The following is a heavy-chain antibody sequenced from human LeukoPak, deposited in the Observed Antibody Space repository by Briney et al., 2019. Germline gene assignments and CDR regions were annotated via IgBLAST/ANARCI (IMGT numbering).Heavy chain of an antibody. D-gene: IGHD6-19*01. CDR3: ARGSIAVAIFDY. CDR2: IYHSGST. J-gene: IGHJ4*02. Sequence: SETLSLTCTVSGYSISSGYYWGWIRQPPGKGLEWIGSIYHSGSTYYNPSLKSRDTISVDTSKNQFSLKLSSVTAADTAVYYCARGSIAVAIFDYWGQGTLVTVSS. V-gene: IGHV4-38-2*02. CDR1: GYSISSGYY.